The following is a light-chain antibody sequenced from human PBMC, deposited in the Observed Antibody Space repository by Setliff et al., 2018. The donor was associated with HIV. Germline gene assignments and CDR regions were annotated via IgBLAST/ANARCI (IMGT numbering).Light chain of an antibody. CDR3: QSFDNNNHWV. Sequence: NFMLTQPHSVSESPGKTVTISCTRSSGSIAGNFVQWYRQRPASSPPPLLSENNRRPSGVPDRFSGSIDISSNSASLTISGLETDDEADYYCQSFDNNNHWVFGGGTKVTVL. CDR2: ENN. CDR1: SGSIAGNF. V-gene: IGLV6-57*01. J-gene: IGLJ3*02.